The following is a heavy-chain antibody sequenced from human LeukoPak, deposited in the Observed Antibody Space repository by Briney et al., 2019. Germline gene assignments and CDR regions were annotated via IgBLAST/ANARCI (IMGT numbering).Heavy chain of an antibody. CDR1: GYTFTSYG. CDR3: ARPMVRGVINYGMDV. Sequence: GASVKVSCKASGYTFTSYGISWVRQAPGQGLEWMGGIIPIFGTANYAQKFQGRVTITADESTSTAYMELSSLRSEDTAVYYCARPMVRGVINYGMDVWGKGTTVTVSS. CDR2: IIPIFGTA. V-gene: IGHV1-69*13. J-gene: IGHJ6*04. D-gene: IGHD3-10*01.